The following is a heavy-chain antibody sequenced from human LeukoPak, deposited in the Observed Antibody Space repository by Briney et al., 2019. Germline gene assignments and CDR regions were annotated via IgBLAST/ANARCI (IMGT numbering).Heavy chain of an antibody. CDR3: AEGAGWFDP. J-gene: IGHJ5*02. V-gene: IGHV4-61*02. CDR1: GGSISSGSYY. Sequence: ASQTLSLTCTVSGGSISSGSYYWSWIRRPAGKGLEWIGSIYHSGSTYYNPSLKSRVTISVDTSKNQFSLKLSSVTAADTAVYYCAEGAGWFDPWGQGTLVTVSS. CDR2: IYHSGST. D-gene: IGHD6-19*01.